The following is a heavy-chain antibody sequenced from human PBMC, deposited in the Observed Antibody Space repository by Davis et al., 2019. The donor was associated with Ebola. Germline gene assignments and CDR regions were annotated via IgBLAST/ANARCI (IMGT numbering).Heavy chain of an antibody. D-gene: IGHD2-21*01. Sequence: ASVKVSCKASGYTFTNYDINWVRQATGQGLEWIGWMNPNSANTGYAQNFQGRVTMTRNTSISTAYMELSSLRSEDTAVYYCARGRGHYEYSGGDFWGQGTLVTVSS. J-gene: IGHJ4*02. V-gene: IGHV1-8*01. CDR1: GYTFTNYD. CDR3: ARGRGHYEYSGGDF. CDR2: MNPNSANT.